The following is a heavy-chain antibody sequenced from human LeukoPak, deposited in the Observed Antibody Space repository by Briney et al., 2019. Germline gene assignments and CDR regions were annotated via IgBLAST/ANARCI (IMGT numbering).Heavy chain of an antibody. J-gene: IGHJ4*02. CDR1: GGTFSSYA. Sequence: GSSVKVSCKASGGTFSSYAISWVRQAPGQGLEWMGGIIPIFGTANYAQKFQGRVTITTDESTSTAYMELSSLRSEDTAVYYCARERIAAAGTLEYYFDYWGQGTLVTVSS. D-gene: IGHD6-13*01. V-gene: IGHV1-69*05. CDR3: ARERIAAAGTLEYYFDY. CDR2: IIPIFGTA.